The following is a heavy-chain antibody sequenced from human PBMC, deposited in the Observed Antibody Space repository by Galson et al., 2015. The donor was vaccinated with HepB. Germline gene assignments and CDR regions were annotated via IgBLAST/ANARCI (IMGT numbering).Heavy chain of an antibody. CDR2: IVVGSGNT. D-gene: IGHD5-12*01. V-gene: IGHV1-58*01. J-gene: IGHJ4*02. Sequence: SVKVSCKASGFNFTSSAVQWVRQARGQRLEWIGWIVVGSGNTNYAQKFKERVTITRDMSTSTAYMELSSLRSEDTAVYYCAADYGGGYGYDYWGQGTLVTVSS. CDR3: AADYGGGYGYDY. CDR1: GFNFTSSA.